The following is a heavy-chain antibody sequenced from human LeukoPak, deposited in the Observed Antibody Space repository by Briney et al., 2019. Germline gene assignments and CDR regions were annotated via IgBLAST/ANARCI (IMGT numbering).Heavy chain of an antibody. D-gene: IGHD2-15*01. CDR1: GGPFSGYY. J-gene: IGHJ5*02. CDR2: INHSGST. Sequence: SETLSLTCAVYGGPFSGYYWSWIRQPPGKGLEWIGEINHSGSTNYNPSLKSRVTISVDTSKNQFSLKLSSVTAADTAVYYCAPSGYCSGGSCYSRWFDPWGQGTLVTVSS. V-gene: IGHV4-34*01. CDR3: APSGYCSGGSCYSRWFDP.